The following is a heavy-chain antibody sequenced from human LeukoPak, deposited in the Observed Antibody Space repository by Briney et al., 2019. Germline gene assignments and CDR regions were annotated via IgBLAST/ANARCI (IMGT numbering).Heavy chain of an antibody. J-gene: IGHJ4*02. V-gene: IGHV4-59*01. CDR3: ARAGRFEIDY. Sequence: SETLSLTCTVSGGSISSYYWSWIRQPPGKGLEWIGYIYYSGSTNYNPSLKSRVTISVDTSKNQFSLKLSSVTAADTAVYYCARAGRFEIDYWGQGTLVTVSS. CDR1: GGSISSYY. CDR2: IYYSGST.